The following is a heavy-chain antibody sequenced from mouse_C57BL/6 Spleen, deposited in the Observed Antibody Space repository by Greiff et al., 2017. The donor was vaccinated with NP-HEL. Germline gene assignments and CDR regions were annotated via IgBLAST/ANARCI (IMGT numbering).Heavy chain of an antibody. CDR2: ISSGSSTI. V-gene: IGHV5-17*01. D-gene: IGHD2-4*01. Sequence: EVHLVESGGGLVKPGGSLKLSCAASGFTFSDYGMHWVRQAPEKGLEWVAYISSGSSTIYYADTVKGRFTISRDNAKNTLFLQMTSLRSEDTAMYYCARLITTGVDFDYWGQGTTLTVSS. CDR3: ARLITTGVDFDY. J-gene: IGHJ2*01. CDR1: GFTFSDYG.